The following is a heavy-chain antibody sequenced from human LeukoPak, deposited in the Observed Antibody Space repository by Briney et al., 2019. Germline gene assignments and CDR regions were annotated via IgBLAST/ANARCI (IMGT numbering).Heavy chain of an antibody. Sequence: PGGSLRLSCAASGFTFSSYAMHWVRQAPGKGLEWVAVISYDGSNKYYADSVKGRFTISRDNSKNTLYLQMNSLRAEDTALYYCAKDIRAAAGTGAFDIWGQGTMVTVSS. CDR3: AKDIRAAAGTGAFDI. CDR1: GFTFSSYA. CDR2: ISYDGSNK. J-gene: IGHJ3*02. V-gene: IGHV3-30*04. D-gene: IGHD6-13*01.